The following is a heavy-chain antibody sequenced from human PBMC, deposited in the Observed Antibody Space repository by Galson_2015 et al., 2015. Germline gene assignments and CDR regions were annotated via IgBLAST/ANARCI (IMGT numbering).Heavy chain of an antibody. D-gene: IGHD2-15*01. CDR2: IKQDGSEK. CDR1: RFTFSSFW. CDR3: ARESGYCSGSSCYFWFDP. J-gene: IGHJ5*02. Sequence: SLRLSCAASRFTFSSFWMSWVRQAPGKGLEWVANIKQDGSEKNYVDSVKGRFTISRDNAKNSLYLQMNSLRAEDSAVYYCARESGYCSGSSCYFWFDPWGQGTLVTVSS. V-gene: IGHV3-7*01.